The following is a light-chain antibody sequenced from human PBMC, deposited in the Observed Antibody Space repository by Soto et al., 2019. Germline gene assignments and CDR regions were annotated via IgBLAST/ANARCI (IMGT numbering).Light chain of an antibody. CDR1: SSDIGSYDY. V-gene: IGLV2-14*01. Sequence: QSVLTQPASVSGSPGQSITISCTGTSSDIGSYDYVSWYQQHPGKAPKLMIYEVTYRPLGVSDRFSGSKSGNTASLTISGLQAEDEADYYCNSYSTSSVLFGGGTKLTVL. CDR3: NSYSTSSVL. J-gene: IGLJ3*02. CDR2: EVT.